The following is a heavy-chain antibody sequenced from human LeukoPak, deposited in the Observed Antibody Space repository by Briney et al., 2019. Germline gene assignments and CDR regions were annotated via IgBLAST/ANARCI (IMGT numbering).Heavy chain of an antibody. CDR1: GDSISSYY. J-gene: IGHJ4*02. CDR2: IYYSGST. D-gene: IGHD6-6*01. Sequence: SETLSLTCTVSGDSISSYYWSWIRQPPGKGLECIGYIYYSGSTNYNPSLKSRVTISVDTSKRQFSLKLISVTAADTAVYYCARLGLKYSSSSFYFNYWGQGTLVTVSS. V-gene: IGHV4-59*08. CDR3: ARLGLKYSSSSFYFNY.